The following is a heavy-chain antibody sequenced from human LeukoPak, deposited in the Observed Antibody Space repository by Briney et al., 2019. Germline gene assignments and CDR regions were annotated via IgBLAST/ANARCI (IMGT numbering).Heavy chain of an antibody. Sequence: PGGSLRLSCAASGFIVSNNYMTWVRQAPGKGLERVSIISGGSSTFYADSVKGRFTISRDTSKNTLYLQMKSLRAEDTAVYYCARDHRYCSGGSCYEAFFDYWGQGTLVTVSS. D-gene: IGHD2-15*01. V-gene: IGHV3-53*01. CDR3: ARDHRYCSGGSCYEAFFDY. CDR1: GFIVSNNY. J-gene: IGHJ4*02. CDR2: ISGGSST.